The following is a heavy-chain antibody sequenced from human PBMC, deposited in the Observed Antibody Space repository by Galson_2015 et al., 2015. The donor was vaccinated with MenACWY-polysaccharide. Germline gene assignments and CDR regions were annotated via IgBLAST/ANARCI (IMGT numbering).Heavy chain of an antibody. CDR3: TKAGARFCRGSSCSFNWFDP. D-gene: IGHD2-15*01. J-gene: IGHJ5*02. CDR2: INADGSAT. CDR1: GFSFSTYW. V-gene: IGHV3-74*01. Sequence: SLRLSCAASGFSFSTYWMHWVRHAPGKGLVWVSRINADGSATDYADSVRGRFTISRDNAKNTLYLEMHSLRAEDTAVYYCTKAGARFCRGSSCSFNWFDPWGQGTLVTVSS.